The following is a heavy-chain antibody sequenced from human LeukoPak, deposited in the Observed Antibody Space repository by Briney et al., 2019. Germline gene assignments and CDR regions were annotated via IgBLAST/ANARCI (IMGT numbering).Heavy chain of an antibody. J-gene: IGHJ4*02. Sequence: KSGGSLRLSCAASGFTFSSYSMNWVRQAPGKGLEWVSSISSSSSYIYYADSVKGRFTISRDNVKNSLYLQMNSLRAEDTAVYYCARELDYDILTGYWGSDYWGQGTLVTVSS. CDR3: ARELDYDILTGYWGSDY. CDR1: GFTFSSYS. V-gene: IGHV3-21*01. CDR2: ISSSSSYI. D-gene: IGHD3-9*01.